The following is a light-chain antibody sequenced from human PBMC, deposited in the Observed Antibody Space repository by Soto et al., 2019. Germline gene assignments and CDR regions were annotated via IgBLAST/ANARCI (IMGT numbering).Light chain of an antibody. CDR2: DAS. V-gene: IGKV3-11*01. CDR3: QQRSNWPHLT. J-gene: IGKJ4*01. CDR1: QSVSSY. Sequence: ENVLTQSPATLSLSPGERATLSCRASQSVSSYLAWYQQKPGQAPRLLIYDASNRATGIPARFSGSGSGTDFTLTSSSLEPEDFAVYYCQQRSNWPHLTFGGGTKVEIK.